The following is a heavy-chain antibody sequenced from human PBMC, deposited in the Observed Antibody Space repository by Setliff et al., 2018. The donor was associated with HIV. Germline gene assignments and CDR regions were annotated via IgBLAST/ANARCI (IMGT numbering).Heavy chain of an antibody. Sequence: SETLFLTCTVSGGSISSGSYYWGWIRQPPGKGLEWIGSIYYSGSTYYNPSLQSRVTISVDTSKNLFSLRLSSVTASDTAVYYCARQAIFGYYDSSGYLDYWGQGTLVTV. V-gene: IGHV4-39*01. CDR3: ARQAIFGYYDSSGYLDY. CDR2: IYYSGST. D-gene: IGHD3-22*01. J-gene: IGHJ4*02. CDR1: GGSISSGSYY.